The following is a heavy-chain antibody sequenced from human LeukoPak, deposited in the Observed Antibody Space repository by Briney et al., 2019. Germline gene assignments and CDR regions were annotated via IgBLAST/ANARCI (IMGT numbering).Heavy chain of an antibody. CDR1: GFTFSDYY. CDR3: ARGGAHGMDV. J-gene: IGHJ6*02. Sequence: GGSLRLSCAASGFTFSDYYMTWIRQAPGKGLEWVSYISGVASDIYYADSVKGRFTISRDNAKKSVYLQMNSLRAEDTAVYYCARGGAHGMDVWGLGTTVTASS. D-gene: IGHD1-26*01. CDR2: ISGVASDI. V-gene: IGHV3-11*01.